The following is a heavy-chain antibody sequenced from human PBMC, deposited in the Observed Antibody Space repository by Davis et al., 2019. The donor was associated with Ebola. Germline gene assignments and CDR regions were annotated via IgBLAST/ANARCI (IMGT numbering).Heavy chain of an antibody. V-gene: IGHV3-30*03. CDR2: ISYDGSNK. D-gene: IGHD5-18*01. CDR1: GFTFSSYG. CDR3: SREVRGGFSPMDL. J-gene: IGHJ6*04. Sequence: PGGSLRLSCAASGFTFSSYGMHWVRQAPGKGLEWVAVISYDGSNKYYADSVKGRFTISRDNARNMLYLQMNSLRAEDTAVYYCSREVRGGFSPMDLWGTGTTVTVSS.